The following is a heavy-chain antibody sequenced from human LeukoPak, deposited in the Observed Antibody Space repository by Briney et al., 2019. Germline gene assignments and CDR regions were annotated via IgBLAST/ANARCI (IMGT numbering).Heavy chain of an antibody. Sequence: PGWSLTLSCVASGFTLSSYWMTWVRQAPGKGLEWVANIKQDGSKKSYVDSVKGRFTISRDNAKNSLYLQMNSLRAEDTAVYYCARPSGFQMLFDAFDIWGQGTMVTVSS. CDR3: ARPSGFQMLFDAFDI. CDR2: IKQDGSKK. D-gene: IGHD2-21*01. V-gene: IGHV3-7*01. CDR1: GFTLSSYW. J-gene: IGHJ3*02.